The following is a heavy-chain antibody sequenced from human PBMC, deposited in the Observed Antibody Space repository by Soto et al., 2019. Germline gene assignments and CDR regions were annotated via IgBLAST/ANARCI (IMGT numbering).Heavy chain of an antibody. CDR1: GVSVSNGSYY. CDR3: AREQQLGHVKSFDY. CDR2: IYYSGST. D-gene: IGHD6-13*01. V-gene: IGHV4-61*01. Sequence: SETLSLTCTVSGVSVSNGSYYWSWIRQPPGKGLEWIGYIYYSGSTNYNPSLKSRVTISVDTSKNQFSLKLSSVTATDTAIYYCAREQQLGHVKSFDYWGQVTLVTVSS. J-gene: IGHJ4*02.